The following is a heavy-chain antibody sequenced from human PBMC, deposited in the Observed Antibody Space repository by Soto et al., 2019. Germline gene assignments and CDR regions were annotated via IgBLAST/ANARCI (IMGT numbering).Heavy chain of an antibody. CDR3: ARGRIAAAGTDYYYYMDV. D-gene: IGHD6-13*01. V-gene: IGHV3-11*01. CDR1: GFTFSDYY. J-gene: IGHJ6*03. CDR2: ISSSGSTI. Sequence: PGGSLRLSCAASGFTFSDYYMSWIRQAPGKGLEWVSYISSSGSTIYYADSVKGRFTISRDNAKNSLYLQMNSLRAEDTAVYYCARGRIAAAGTDYYYYMDVWGKGTTVTVSS.